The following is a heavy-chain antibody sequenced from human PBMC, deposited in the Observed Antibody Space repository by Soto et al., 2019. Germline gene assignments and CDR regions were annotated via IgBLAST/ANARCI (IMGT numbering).Heavy chain of an antibody. CDR2: ISGSGDNT. Sequence: EVQLLESGGGLVQPGGSLRLSCAASGFTFSSYALNWVRQAPGKGLEWVSVISGSGDNTYYADSVKGRFTISRDNSKNTLYLQMNSLRAEDTAVDYCAKDLGTDAFWSAYYTYYYMDVWGKGTTVTVSS. J-gene: IGHJ6*03. CDR3: AKDLGTDAFWSAYYTYYYMDV. CDR1: GFTFSSYA. V-gene: IGHV3-23*01. D-gene: IGHD3-3*01.